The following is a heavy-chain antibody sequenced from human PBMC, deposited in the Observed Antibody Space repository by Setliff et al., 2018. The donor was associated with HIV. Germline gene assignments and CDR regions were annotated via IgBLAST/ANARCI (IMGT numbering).Heavy chain of an antibody. CDR1: GYIFTSHK. D-gene: IGHD3-16*01. CDR3: ARDNMIWSKDY. Sequence: ASVKVSCKASGYIFTSHKIHWVRQAPGQGLEWMGIITPSDSYTVYAQKFQGRVTMTRDTYTSTVYMELSSLRSDETAVYYCARDNMIWSKDYWGQGTLVTVSS. V-gene: IGHV1-46*01. CDR2: ITPSDSYT. J-gene: IGHJ4*02.